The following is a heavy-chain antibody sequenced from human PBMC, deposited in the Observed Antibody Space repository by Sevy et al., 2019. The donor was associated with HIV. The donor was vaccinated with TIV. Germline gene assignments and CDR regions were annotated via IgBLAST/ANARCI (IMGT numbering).Heavy chain of an antibody. CDR2: ISWNSDKI. D-gene: IGHD5-18*01. CDR1: GFSFDDYV. CDR3: AKAGVDTAMVQWPYMDV. J-gene: IGHJ6*03. V-gene: IGHV3-9*01. Sequence: GGSLRLSCAASGFSFDDYVVHWVRQAPGKGLEWVSSISWNSDKISYADSVKGRFTTSRDNAKSSLYLQLNSLRVEDTALYYCAKAGVDTAMVQWPYMDVWGKGTTVTVSS.